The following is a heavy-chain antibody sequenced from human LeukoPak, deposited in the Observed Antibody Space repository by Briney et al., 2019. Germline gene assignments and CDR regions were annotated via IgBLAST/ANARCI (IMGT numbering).Heavy chain of an antibody. CDR3: AGPDIATRPRKYFHYYMDV. Sequence: SETLSLTCTVSGGSISLYHWTWVRQPPGKGLEGIGNIYTSGSANYKPSLKSRLTISVDTSKNQFSLKLSSVTAADTAVYYCAGPDIATRPRKYFHYYMDVWGKGTTVTVSS. CDR2: IYTSGSA. D-gene: IGHD6-6*01. J-gene: IGHJ6*03. V-gene: IGHV4-4*09. CDR1: GGSISLYH.